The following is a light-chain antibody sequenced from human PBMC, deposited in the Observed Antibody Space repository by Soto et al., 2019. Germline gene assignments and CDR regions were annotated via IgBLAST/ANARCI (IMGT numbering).Light chain of an antibody. CDR3: SSYAESTTLV. J-gene: IGLJ1*01. CDR2: EVN. V-gene: IGLV2-14*01. CDR1: SSDVGGYRF. Sequence: QSALTQPASVSGSPGQSITISCTGTSSDVGGYRFVSWYQRHPGKAPKLIIYEVNDRPSGVSNRFSGSKSDNTASLTISGLQAEDEADYYCSSYAESTTLVFGTGTKVTVL.